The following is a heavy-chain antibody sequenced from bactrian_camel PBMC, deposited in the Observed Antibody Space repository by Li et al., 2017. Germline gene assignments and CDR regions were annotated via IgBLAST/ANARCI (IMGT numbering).Heavy chain of an antibody. Sequence: QLVESGGGSVQAGGSLRLSCTASGFAFTRYGADWVRQAPGKGLEWVSGINARGSMTDYADHVKGRFTISKDNTENTLYLQMNSLKPEDTAVYYCAAGGVYGWLTYWGQGTQVTVS. V-gene: IGHV3S1*01. D-gene: IGHD5*01. J-gene: IGHJ4*01. CDR3: AAGGVYGWLTY. CDR2: INARGSMT. CDR1: GFAFTRYG.